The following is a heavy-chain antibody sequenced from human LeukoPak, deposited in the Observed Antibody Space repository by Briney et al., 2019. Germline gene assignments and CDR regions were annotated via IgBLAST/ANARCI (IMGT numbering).Heavy chain of an antibody. D-gene: IGHD2-21*01. CDR2: ISSSSSYI. CDR1: GFTFSSYS. CDR3: ARDSVMAGNWFDP. J-gene: IGHJ5*02. Sequence: PGGSLRLSCAASGFTFSSYSMNWVRQAPGKGLEWVSSISSSSSYIYYADSVKGRFTISRDNAKNSLYLQMNSLRAEDTAVYYCARDSVMAGNWFDPWGQGTLVTVSS. V-gene: IGHV3-21*01.